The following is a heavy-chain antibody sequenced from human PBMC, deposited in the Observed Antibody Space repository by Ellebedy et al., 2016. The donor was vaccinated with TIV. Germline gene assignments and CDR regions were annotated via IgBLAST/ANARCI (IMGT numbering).Heavy chain of an antibody. Sequence: MPSETLSLTCTVSGYSMRSGHHWGCIRQAPAKGMEWMGRVYHSWSTYYNPSLKSRDTISMDTSRNQFSLKLSSVTAADTAVYYCAREAPVTTNWFDPWGQGTQVTVSS. J-gene: IGHJ5*02. CDR2: VYHSWST. D-gene: IGHD4-17*01. CDR1: GYSMRSGHH. CDR3: AREAPVTTNWFDP. V-gene: IGHV4-38-2*02.